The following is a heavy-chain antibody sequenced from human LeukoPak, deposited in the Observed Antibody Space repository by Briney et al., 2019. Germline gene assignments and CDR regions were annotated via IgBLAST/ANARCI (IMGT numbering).Heavy chain of an antibody. D-gene: IGHD5-12*01. Sequence: GGSLRLSYAASGFSFSNYGFHWVRQAPGEGLDWVLAISDDGKNIHYADSVKGRFTISRDNSRKTLYLQMNSLRVEDAAVYYCAKSYSRESGYDFFFHYWGQGTRVTVSS. CDR2: ISDDGKNI. V-gene: IGHV3-33*06. J-gene: IGHJ4*02. CDR1: GFSFSNYG. CDR3: AKSYSRESGYDFFFHY.